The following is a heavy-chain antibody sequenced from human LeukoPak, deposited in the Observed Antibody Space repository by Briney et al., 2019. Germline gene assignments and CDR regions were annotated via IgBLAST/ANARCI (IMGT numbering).Heavy chain of an antibody. CDR1: GDSFSVNSAA. CDR2: TYCRSKCYS. J-gene: IGHJ5*02. V-gene: IGHV6-1*01. CDR3: AREAPRFVP. Sequence: SQTLSLTCAISGDSFSVNSAAWNWIRQSPSRGLEWLGRTYCRSKCYSEYAVSLKSRITINPDTSKNQFSQQLNSVTPEDTAVYYCAREAPRFVPSGQGTLVTVSS.